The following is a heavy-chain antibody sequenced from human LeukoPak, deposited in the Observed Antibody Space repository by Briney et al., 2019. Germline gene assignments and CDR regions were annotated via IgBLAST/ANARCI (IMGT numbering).Heavy chain of an antibody. D-gene: IGHD6-19*01. V-gene: IGHV3-33*01. CDR1: GFTFSSYG. CDR3: ARPHQYESGWYGYYFDY. CDR2: IWYDGSNK. J-gene: IGHJ4*02. Sequence: GGSPRLSCAASGFTFSSYGMHWVRQAPGKGLEWVAAIWYDGSNKYYADSVKGRFTISRDNSKNTLYLQMNSLRAEDTAVYYCARPHQYESGWYGYYFDYWGQGTLVTVSS.